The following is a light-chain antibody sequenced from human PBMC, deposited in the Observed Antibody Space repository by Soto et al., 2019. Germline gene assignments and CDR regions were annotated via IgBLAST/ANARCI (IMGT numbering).Light chain of an antibody. CDR1: QSISSN. V-gene: IGKV3-15*01. CDR2: GAS. J-gene: IGKJ1*01. Sequence: EIVLTQSPDTLSLSPGERATLSCRASQSISSNLAWYQQKPGQAPRLLIYGASTRATGIPARFSGSGSGTEFTLTIGSLQSEDLAVYYCQQYNNWPRTFGQGTKVDIK. CDR3: QQYNNWPRT.